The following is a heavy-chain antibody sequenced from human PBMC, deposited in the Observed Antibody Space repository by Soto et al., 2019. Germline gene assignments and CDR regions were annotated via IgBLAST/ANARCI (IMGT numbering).Heavy chain of an antibody. D-gene: IGHD4-4*01. CDR2: IYYSGST. CDR3: ARGAVTTNAPPGYFDY. Sequence: PSETLSLTCTVSGGSISSYYWSRIRQPPGKGLEWIGYIYYSGSTNYNPSLKSRVTISVDTSKNQFSLKLSSVTAADTAVYYCARGAVTTNAPPGYFDYWGQGTLVTVSS. V-gene: IGHV4-59*01. J-gene: IGHJ4*02. CDR1: GGSISSYY.